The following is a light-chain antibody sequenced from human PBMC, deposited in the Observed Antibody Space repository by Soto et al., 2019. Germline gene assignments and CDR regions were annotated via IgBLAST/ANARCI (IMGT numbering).Light chain of an antibody. J-gene: IGKJ2*01. CDR3: QHYNGYPYT. Sequence: DIHITQSPSPLSASIGDRVTITCRASQSIDNWLAWYQQKPGKAPQLLIYDASRVKTGVPSRFTASGSGTEFNLTINTLQADDSATYFCQHYNGYPYTFGPGTKVDIK. V-gene: IGKV1-5*01. CDR2: DAS. CDR1: QSIDNW.